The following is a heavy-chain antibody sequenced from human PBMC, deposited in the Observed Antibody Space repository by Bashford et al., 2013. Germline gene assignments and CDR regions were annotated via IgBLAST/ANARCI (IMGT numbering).Heavy chain of an antibody. Sequence: WVRQAPGQGLEYMAWINPAGGVTNYAQKFQGRVTVTLETSTDTAYMELSSVRSDDTAVYYCARAKGLRGYYYYYGMDVWGQGTTVTVSS. CDR2: INPAGGVT. D-gene: IGHD2-21*02. CDR3: ARAKGLRGYYYYYGMDV. J-gene: IGHJ6*02. V-gene: IGHV1-2*02.